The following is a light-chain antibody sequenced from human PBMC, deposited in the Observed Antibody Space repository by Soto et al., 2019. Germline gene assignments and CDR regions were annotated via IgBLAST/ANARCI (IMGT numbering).Light chain of an antibody. V-gene: IGLV2-23*02. CDR3: RSYASSSTSNYV. J-gene: IGLJ1*01. CDR2: EVS. Sequence: QSVLTQPASVSGSPGQSITISCTGTSSDVGSYNFVSWYQQYPGKAPKLMIYEVSKRPSGVSNRFSGSKSGNTASLTISGLQAEDEADYYCRSYASSSTSNYVFGTGTKVTVL. CDR1: SSDVGSYNF.